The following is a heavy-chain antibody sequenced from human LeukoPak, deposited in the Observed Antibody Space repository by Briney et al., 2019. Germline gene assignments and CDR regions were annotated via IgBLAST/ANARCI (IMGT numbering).Heavy chain of an antibody. CDR1: GYTFTGYY. D-gene: IGHD3-16*02. CDR3: ARADLSPTYDYVWGSYRYGYFDY. CDR2: ISRNSGGT. Sequence: ASVKVSCKASGYTFTGYYMHWVRQAPGQGLEWMGWISRNSGGTNYAQKFQGRVTMTRDTSISTVYMELSRLRSDDTAVYYCARADLSPTYDYVWGSYRYGYFDYWGQGTQVTVSS. J-gene: IGHJ4*02. V-gene: IGHV1-2*02.